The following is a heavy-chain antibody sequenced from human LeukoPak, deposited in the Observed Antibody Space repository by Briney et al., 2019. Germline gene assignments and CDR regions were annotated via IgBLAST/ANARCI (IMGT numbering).Heavy chain of an antibody. CDR2: ISANNGNT. V-gene: IGHV1-18*01. D-gene: IGHD2-21*02. Sequence: ASVKVSCKASGYTFTNYGITWVRQAPGHGLEWMGWISANNGNTNYAQKLQGRVTMTRDTSTSTVYMELRSLRSDDTAVYFCARVVVVTAASAFDIWGQRTMVTVSS. J-gene: IGHJ3*02. CDR3: ARVVVVTAASAFDI. CDR1: GYTFTNYG.